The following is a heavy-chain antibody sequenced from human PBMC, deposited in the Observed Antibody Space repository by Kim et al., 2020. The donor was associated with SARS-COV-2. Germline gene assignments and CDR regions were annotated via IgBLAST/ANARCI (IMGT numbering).Heavy chain of an antibody. Sequence: SETLSLTCAVYGGSFSGYYWSWIRQPPGKGLEWIGEINHSGSTNYNPSLKSRVTISVDTSKNQFSLKLSSVTAADTAVYYCARAQPMLSTSRYNIRRSSSSWFDYWGQGTLVTVSS. V-gene: IGHV4-34*01. CDR1: GGSFSGYY. CDR2: INHSGST. D-gene: IGHD6-13*01. CDR3: ARAQPMLSTSRYNIRRSSSSWFDY. J-gene: IGHJ4*02.